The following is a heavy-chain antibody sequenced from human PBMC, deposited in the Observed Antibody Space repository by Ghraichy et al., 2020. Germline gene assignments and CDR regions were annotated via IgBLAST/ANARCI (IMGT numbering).Heavy chain of an antibody. J-gene: IGHJ6*03. V-gene: IGHV4-34*01. D-gene: IGHD4-17*01. CDR3: ARGRDTTVDGVPYYYYYMDV. CDR1: DGSFYYYY. Sequence: SETLSLTCAVFDGSFYYYYWTWVRQSPGKGLEWIGEVNHNGNTNYNPSLKSRVTISVDTSKKQFSLRLTSVTAADTAVYYCARGRDTTVDGVPYYYYYMDVWGKGTPVTVSS. CDR2: VNHNGNT.